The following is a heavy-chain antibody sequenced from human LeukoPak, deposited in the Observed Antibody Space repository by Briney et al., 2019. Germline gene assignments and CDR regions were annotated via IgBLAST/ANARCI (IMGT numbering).Heavy chain of an antibody. Sequence: GGSLRLSCTASGFTFGDYAMIWFRQAPGKGLEWVGFIRSKAYGGTTEYAASVEGRFTISRDDSKSIAYLQMNSLKTEDTAVYYCTRGVDTAMAPLGWGQGTLVTVSS. J-gene: IGHJ4*02. CDR1: GFTFGDYA. D-gene: IGHD5-18*01. CDR3: TRGVDTAMAPLG. CDR2: IRSKAYGGTT. V-gene: IGHV3-49*03.